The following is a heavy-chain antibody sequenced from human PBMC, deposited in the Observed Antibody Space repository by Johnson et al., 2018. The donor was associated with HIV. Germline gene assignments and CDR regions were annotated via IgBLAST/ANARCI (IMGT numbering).Heavy chain of an antibody. J-gene: IGHJ3*02. CDR3: ARGDYGDYLNAFDI. CDR1: GFTFSGNA. CDR2: IGTAGDT. D-gene: IGHD4-17*01. Sequence: VQLVESGGGVVQPGRSLRLSCAASGFTFSGNAMHWVRQGTGKGLEWVSAIGTAGDTYYADSVKGRFTISRENDKNSLYLQMNSLRAGDTAVYYCARGDYGDYLNAFDIWGQGTMVTVSS. V-gene: IGHV3-13*01.